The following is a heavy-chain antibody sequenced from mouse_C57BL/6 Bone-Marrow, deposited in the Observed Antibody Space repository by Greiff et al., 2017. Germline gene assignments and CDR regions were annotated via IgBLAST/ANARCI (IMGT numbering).Heavy chain of an antibody. Sequence: VQLQQPGAELVKPGASVKLSCKASGYTFTSYWMHWVKQRPGQGLEWIGMIHPNSGSTNYNEKFKGKATLTVDKSSSTAYMQLSSLTSVDSAVYYSERGIYYYGSSVFAYWGQGTRVTVSA. V-gene: IGHV1-64*01. CDR1: GYTFTSYW. J-gene: IGHJ3*01. D-gene: IGHD1-1*01. CDR2: IHPNSGST. CDR3: ERGIYYYGSSVFAY.